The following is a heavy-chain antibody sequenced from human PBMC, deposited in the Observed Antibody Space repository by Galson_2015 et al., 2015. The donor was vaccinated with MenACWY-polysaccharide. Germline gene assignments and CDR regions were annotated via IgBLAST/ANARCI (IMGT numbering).Heavy chain of an antibody. CDR1: GYSFNDNY. CDR2: IHPKSGGT. D-gene: IGHD4-23*01. CDR3: ATPGGRDY. Sequence: SCKASGYSFNDNYLHWVRQAPGQGLEWMGWIHPKSGGTQYAQKFQGRVTMTRDTSISTSYMELSRLRPDDTAVYYCATPGGRDYWGQGTLVTVSS. J-gene: IGHJ4*02. V-gene: IGHV1-2*02.